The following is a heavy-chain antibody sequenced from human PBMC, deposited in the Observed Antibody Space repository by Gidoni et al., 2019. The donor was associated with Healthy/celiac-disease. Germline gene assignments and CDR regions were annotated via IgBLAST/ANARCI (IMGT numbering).Heavy chain of an antibody. CDR3: ARDMDHYDILTGYQNQYYYGMDV. Sequence: QVQLVESGGGVVQPGRSLRLSCAASGFTFSSYGMHWVRQAPGKGLEWVAVIWYDGSNKYYADSVKGRFTISRDNSKNTLYLQMNSLRAEDTAVYYCARDMDHYDILTGYQNQYYYGMDVWGQGTTVTVSS. V-gene: IGHV3-33*01. CDR1: GFTFSSYG. CDR2: IWYDGSNK. J-gene: IGHJ6*02. D-gene: IGHD3-9*01.